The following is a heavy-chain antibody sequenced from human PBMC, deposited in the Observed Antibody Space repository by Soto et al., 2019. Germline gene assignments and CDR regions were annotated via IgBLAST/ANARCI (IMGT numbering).Heavy chain of an antibody. Sequence: GGSLRLSCATSGFDFSNTWIHWVRQVPGKGLVWVSRINSDGSSKIYADSVKGRFTISRDDAKNTVYLQMSSLSVEDTAVYYCAKDWFYTIDSWGQGTPVTVSS. CDR3: AKDWFYTIDS. V-gene: IGHV3-74*01. D-gene: IGHD3-16*01. J-gene: IGHJ4*02. CDR2: INSDGSSK. CDR1: GFDFSNTW.